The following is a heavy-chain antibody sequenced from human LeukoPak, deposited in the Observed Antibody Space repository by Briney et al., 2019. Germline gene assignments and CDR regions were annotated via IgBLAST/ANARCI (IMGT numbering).Heavy chain of an antibody. CDR1: GGSISSYY. V-gene: IGHV4-59*08. J-gene: IGHJ4*02. D-gene: IGHD2-15*01. CDR3: AGLRDMWGCDH. Sequence: SETLSLTCTVPGGSISSYYWSWIRQPPGKGLEYIAYIYYSGKTNYNPSLRSRVTISLDTSKNQFSLKLSSVTAADTAVYYCAGLRDMWGCDHWGQGTLVTVSS. CDR2: IYYSGKT.